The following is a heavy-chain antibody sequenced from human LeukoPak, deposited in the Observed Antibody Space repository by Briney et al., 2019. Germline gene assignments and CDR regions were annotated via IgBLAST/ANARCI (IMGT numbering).Heavy chain of an antibody. Sequence: SETLSLTCTVSGGSVSSSGYFWGWIRQPPGKGLEWIGSIYYSGSTYYNASLKSRITMSVDTSKNQFSLKLSSVTAADTAVYYCARGRNYDFWSGSIDYWGQGTLVTVSS. J-gene: IGHJ4*02. V-gene: IGHV4-39*07. D-gene: IGHD3-3*01. CDR1: GGSVSSSGYF. CDR3: ARGRNYDFWSGSIDY. CDR2: IYYSGST.